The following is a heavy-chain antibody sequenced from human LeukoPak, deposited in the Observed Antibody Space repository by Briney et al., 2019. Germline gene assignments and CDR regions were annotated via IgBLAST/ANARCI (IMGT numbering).Heavy chain of an antibody. D-gene: IGHD3-10*01. V-gene: IGHV4-4*02. Sequence: PSETLSLTCAVSGGSISSSNWWSWVRQPPGKGLEWIGEIYHSGSSNYNPSLKSRVTISVDKSENQFSLKLSSVTAADTAVYYCATTYGSGSYYFDYWGQGTLVTVSS. CDR3: ATTYGSGSYYFDY. CDR2: IYHSGSS. J-gene: IGHJ4*02. CDR1: GGSISSSNW.